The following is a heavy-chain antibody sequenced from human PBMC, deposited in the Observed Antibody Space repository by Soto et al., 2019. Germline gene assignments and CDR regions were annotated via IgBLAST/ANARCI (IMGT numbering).Heavy chain of an antibody. D-gene: IGHD5-12*01. CDR2: ISAYTGNT. CDR1: GYTFSSYG. Sequence: QVQLVQSGAEVKKPGASVKVSCKASGYTFSSYGISWVRQAPGQGLEWMGWISAYTGNTNYAQKLQGRVTMTTDTTTNTAYMELSSRRSDDMAVDYWARDPTDGYPANGMDVWGQGTTVTVSS. CDR3: ARDPTDGYPANGMDV. V-gene: IGHV1-18*03. J-gene: IGHJ6*02.